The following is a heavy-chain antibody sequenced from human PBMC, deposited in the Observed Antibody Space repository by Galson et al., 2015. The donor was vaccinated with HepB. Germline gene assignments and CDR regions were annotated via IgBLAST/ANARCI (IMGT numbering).Heavy chain of an antibody. V-gene: IGHV3-30*02. Sequence: SLRLSCAASGFTFSSYGMHWVRQAPGKGLEWVAFIRYDGSNKYYADSVKGRFTISRDNSKNTLYLQMNSLRAEDTAVYYCAEDGSDYGDHGWFDPWGQGTLVTVSS. CDR2: IRYDGSNK. J-gene: IGHJ5*02. CDR1: GFTFSSYG. CDR3: AEDGSDYGDHGWFDP. D-gene: IGHD4-17*01.